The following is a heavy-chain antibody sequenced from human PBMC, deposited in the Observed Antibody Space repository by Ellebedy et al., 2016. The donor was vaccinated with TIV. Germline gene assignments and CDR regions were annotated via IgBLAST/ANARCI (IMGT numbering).Heavy chain of an antibody. D-gene: IGHD1-14*01. J-gene: IGHJ5*02. CDR3: AREGVAVHRPRPGSNWFGP. V-gene: IGHV1-18*04. CDR1: GYTFTSYG. Sequence: ASVKVSCXASGYTFTSYGISWVRQAPGQGLEWMGWISAYNGNTNYAQKLQGRVTMTTDTSTSTAYMELRSLRSDDTAVYYCAREGVAVHRPRPGSNWFGPWGQGTLVTVSS. CDR2: ISAYNGNT.